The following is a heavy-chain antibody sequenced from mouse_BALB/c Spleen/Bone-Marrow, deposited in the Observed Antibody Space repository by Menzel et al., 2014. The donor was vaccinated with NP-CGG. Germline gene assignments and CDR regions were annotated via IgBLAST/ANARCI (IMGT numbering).Heavy chain of an antibody. CDR1: GYSFTGYN. V-gene: IGHV1S135*01. CDR3: AREAAYYGNYGAMDY. CDR2: IDPYNGGT. Sequence: EVQLQQSGPELGKPGASVKISCKASGYSFTGYNMYWVKQSHRKSLEWIGYIDPYNGGTSYNQKSKGKATLTVGKSSSTAYMHLNSLTPEDSAIYYCAREAAYYGNYGAMDYWGQGTSVTVSS. D-gene: IGHD2-10*01. J-gene: IGHJ4*01.